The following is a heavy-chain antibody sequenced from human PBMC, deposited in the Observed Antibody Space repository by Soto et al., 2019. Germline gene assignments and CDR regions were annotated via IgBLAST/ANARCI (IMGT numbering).Heavy chain of an antibody. Sequence: GGSLRLSCAASGFTFSSYSMNWVHQAPGKGLEWVSSISSSSSYIYYADSVKGRFTISRDNAKNSLYLQMNSLRAEDTAVYYCARYYDFWSGFGYYYGMDVWGQGTTVTVSS. CDR3: ARYYDFWSGFGYYYGMDV. D-gene: IGHD3-3*01. CDR1: GFTFSSYS. J-gene: IGHJ6*02. V-gene: IGHV3-21*01. CDR2: ISSSSSYI.